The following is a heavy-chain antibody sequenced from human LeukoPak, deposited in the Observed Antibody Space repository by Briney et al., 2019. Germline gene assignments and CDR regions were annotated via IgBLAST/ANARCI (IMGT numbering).Heavy chain of an antibody. D-gene: IGHD6-13*01. CDR2: INPNSGGT. J-gene: IGHJ6*02. Sequence: ASVKVSCKASGYTFTDYYMHWVRQAPGQGLEWMGWINPNSGGTNYAQKFQGRVSMTTDTSISTAYMDVSRLGSDDTAVYYCARVRIGQQLDKHYSYAMDVWGQGTTVTVSS. CDR1: GYTFTDYY. CDR3: ARVRIGQQLDKHYSYAMDV. V-gene: IGHV1-2*02.